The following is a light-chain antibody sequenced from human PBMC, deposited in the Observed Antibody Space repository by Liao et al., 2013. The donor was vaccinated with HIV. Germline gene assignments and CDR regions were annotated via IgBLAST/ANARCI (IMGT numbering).Light chain of an antibody. CDR1: TLGDRS. J-gene: IGLJ3*02. V-gene: IGLV3-25*03. CDR3: QSADSSGTYRV. Sequence: SYELTQPPSVSVSPGQTASITCSGDTLGDRSPSWYQQRPGQPPVLVIYQGTKRPSGIPERFSGSSSGTTVTLTISGVQAEDEADYYCQSADSSGTYRVFGGGTKLTVL. CDR2: QGT.